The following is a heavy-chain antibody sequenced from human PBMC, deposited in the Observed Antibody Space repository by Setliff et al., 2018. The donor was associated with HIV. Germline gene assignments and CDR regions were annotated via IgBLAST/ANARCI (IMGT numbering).Heavy chain of an antibody. J-gene: IGHJ6*02. V-gene: IGHV4-34*01. Sequence: SETLSLTCAVYGGSFSGYYWSWIRQPPGKGLEWIGEINHSGSTNYNPSLKGRVTISVDTSKNQFSLKLSSVTAADTAVYYCARSSIAARAPQRLRYYYGMDVWGQGTTVTVS. D-gene: IGHD6-6*01. CDR3: ARSSIAARAPQRLRYYYGMDV. CDR2: INHSGST. CDR1: GGSFSGYY.